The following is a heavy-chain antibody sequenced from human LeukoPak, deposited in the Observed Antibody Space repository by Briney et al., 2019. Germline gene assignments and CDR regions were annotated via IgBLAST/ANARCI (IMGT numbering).Heavy chain of an antibody. CDR3: ARAGSFRFDY. J-gene: IGHJ4*02. Sequence: PGRSLRLSCAASGFTFSSYAMHWVRQAPGKGLEWVANIKQDGSEKYYVDSVKGRFTISRDNAKNTLYLQMNSLRAEDTAVYYCARAGSFRFDYWGQGTLLTVSS. CDR2: IKQDGSEK. V-gene: IGHV3-7*01. CDR1: GFTFSSYA. D-gene: IGHD3-10*01.